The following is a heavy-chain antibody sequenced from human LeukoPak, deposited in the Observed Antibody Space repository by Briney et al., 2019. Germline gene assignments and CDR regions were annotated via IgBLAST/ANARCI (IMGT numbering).Heavy chain of an antibody. CDR1: GFTFSSYS. Sequence: GGSLRLSCAASGFTFSSYSMKWVRQAPGKGLEWVSYISGSSTTIYYADSVKGRFTISRDNAKNSLYLQMNSLRAEDTAVYYCARNYYDSSGYYYFDSWGQGTLVTVSS. J-gene: IGHJ4*02. D-gene: IGHD3-22*01. V-gene: IGHV3-48*04. CDR2: ISGSSTTI. CDR3: ARNYYDSSGYYYFDS.